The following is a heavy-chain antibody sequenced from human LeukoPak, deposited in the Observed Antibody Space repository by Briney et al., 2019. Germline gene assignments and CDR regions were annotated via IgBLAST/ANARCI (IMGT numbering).Heavy chain of an antibody. V-gene: IGHV3-30-3*01. CDR2: ISYDGSNK. CDR1: GFTFSSYW. Sequence: GGSLRLSCAASGFTFSSYWMSWVRQAPEKGLEWVAVISYDGSNKYYADSVKGRFTISRDNSKNTLYLQMNSLRAEDTAVYYCAREGNWGSFDYWGQGTLVTVSS. D-gene: IGHD7-27*01. CDR3: AREGNWGSFDY. J-gene: IGHJ4*02.